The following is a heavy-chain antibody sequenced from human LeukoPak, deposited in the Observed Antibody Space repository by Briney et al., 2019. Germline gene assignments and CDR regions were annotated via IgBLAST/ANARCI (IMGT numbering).Heavy chain of an antibody. V-gene: IGHV3-21*01. Sequence: PGGSLRLSCVASGFTFSTYSMNWVRQAPGKGLEWVSSMSSSSGYRAYADSLKGRFAISRDNARNSLYLQMSSLRAEDTAVYFCARLDLSNWYFDLWGRGTLVTVSS. CDR2: MSSSSGYR. CDR3: ARLDLSNWYFDL. CDR1: GFTFSTYS. J-gene: IGHJ2*01. D-gene: IGHD3-16*02.